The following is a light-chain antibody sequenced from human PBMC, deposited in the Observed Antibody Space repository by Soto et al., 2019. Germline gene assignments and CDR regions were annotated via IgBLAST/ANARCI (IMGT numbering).Light chain of an antibody. CDR1: QSVLYSSNNKNY. CDR2: WAS. Sequence: DIVMTQSPDSLAVSLGERATINCKSSQSVLYSSNNKNYLTWYQQKPGQPPKLLIYWASTRESGVPDRCSGSGSGTDFTLTIGSLPAEDVAVYYCQPYYSTPPTFGQGTQTEI. V-gene: IGKV4-1*01. CDR3: QPYYSTPPT. J-gene: IGKJ1*01.